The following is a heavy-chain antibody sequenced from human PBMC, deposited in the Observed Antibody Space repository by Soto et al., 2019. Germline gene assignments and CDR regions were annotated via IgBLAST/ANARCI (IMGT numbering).Heavy chain of an antibody. CDR1: GFTFSSYA. CDR3: AKLYGCSSTSCTGRYAFDI. J-gene: IGHJ3*02. D-gene: IGHD2-2*01. CDR2: ISGSGGST. Sequence: GESLKISCAASGFTFSSYAMSWVRQAPGKGLEWVSAISGSGGSTYYADSVKGRFTISRDNSKNTLYLQMNSLRAEDTAVYYCAKLYGCSSTSCTGRYAFDIWGQGTMVTVSS. V-gene: IGHV3-23*01.